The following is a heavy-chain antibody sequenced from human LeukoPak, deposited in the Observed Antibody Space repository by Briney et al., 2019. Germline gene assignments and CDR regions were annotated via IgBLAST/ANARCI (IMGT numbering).Heavy chain of an antibody. CDR1: GYTFTGYY. V-gene: IGHV1-2*02. D-gene: IGHD3-22*01. CDR2: INPNSGGT. J-gene: IGHJ4*02. Sequence: GASVKVSCKASGYTFTGYYMHWVRQAPGQGLEWMGWINPNSGGTNYAQKFQGRVTMTRDTSISTAYMELSRLRSDDTAVYYCARLLLYYYDSPVDYWGQGTLVTVSS. CDR3: ARLLLYYYDSPVDY.